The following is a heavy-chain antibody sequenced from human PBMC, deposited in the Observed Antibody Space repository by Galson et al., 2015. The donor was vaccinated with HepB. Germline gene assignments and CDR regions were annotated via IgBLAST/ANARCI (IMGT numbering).Heavy chain of an antibody. CDR1: GFTFSSYA. CDR2: ISYDGSNK. Sequence: SLRLSCAASGFTFSSYAMHWVRQAPGKGLEWVAVISYDGSNKYYADSVKGRFTISRDNSKNTLYLQMNSLRAEDTAVYYCARDRKDIVVVVAATFYFDYWGQGTLVTVSS. J-gene: IGHJ4*02. D-gene: IGHD2-15*01. V-gene: IGHV3-30*04. CDR3: ARDRKDIVVVVAATFYFDY.